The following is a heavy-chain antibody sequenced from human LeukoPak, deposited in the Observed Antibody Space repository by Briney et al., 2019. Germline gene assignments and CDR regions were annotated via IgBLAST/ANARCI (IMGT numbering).Heavy chain of an antibody. Sequence: SETLSPTCAVSGGSITKYHWSWIRQLPGKGLEWIGYIFHSGSTNYNPSLKSRVTISVDTSKNHLSLKLSSVSAADTAVYYCARNTWAAQDTFDIWGQGTMVTVSS. CDR2: IFHSGST. V-gene: IGHV4-59*01. J-gene: IGHJ3*02. D-gene: IGHD6-6*01. CDR3: ARNTWAAQDTFDI. CDR1: GGSITKYH.